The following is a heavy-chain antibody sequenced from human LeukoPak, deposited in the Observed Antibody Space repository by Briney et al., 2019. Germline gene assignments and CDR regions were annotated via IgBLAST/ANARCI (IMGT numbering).Heavy chain of an antibody. D-gene: IGHD3-10*01. CDR3: ARDSMVRGTIHYDFDY. V-gene: IGHV1-2*02. J-gene: IGHJ4*02. Sequence: GASVKVSCKASGYTFTGYYMHWVRQAPGQGLEWMGWINPNSGGTNYAQKFQGRVTMTRDTFISTAYMELSRLRSDDTAVYYCARDSMVRGTIHYDFDYWGQGTLVTVSS. CDR2: INPNSGGT. CDR1: GYTFTGYY.